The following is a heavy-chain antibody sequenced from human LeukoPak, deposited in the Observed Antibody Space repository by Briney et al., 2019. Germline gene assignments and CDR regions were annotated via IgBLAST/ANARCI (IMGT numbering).Heavy chain of an antibody. D-gene: IGHD3-10*01. CDR3: ARDGSGPVDY. Sequence: FTISRDNSKNTLYLQMNSLRAEDTAVYYCARDGSGPVDYWGQGTLVTVSS. J-gene: IGHJ4*02. V-gene: IGHV3-66*01.